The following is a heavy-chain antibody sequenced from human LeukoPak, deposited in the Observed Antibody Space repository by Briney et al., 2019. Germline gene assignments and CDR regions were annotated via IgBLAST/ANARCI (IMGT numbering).Heavy chain of an antibody. CDR2: ISAYNGNT. CDR3: ARSRPNYFASGPI. D-gene: IGHD3-10*01. Sequence: ASVKASCTASGYTFTSYGISWVRQAPGQGLECMGWISAYNGNTNYAQKLQGRVTMTTDTSTSTAYMELRSLRSDDTAVYYCARSRPNYFASGPIWGQGTLVTVSS. V-gene: IGHV1-18*01. CDR1: GYTFTSYG. J-gene: IGHJ3*02.